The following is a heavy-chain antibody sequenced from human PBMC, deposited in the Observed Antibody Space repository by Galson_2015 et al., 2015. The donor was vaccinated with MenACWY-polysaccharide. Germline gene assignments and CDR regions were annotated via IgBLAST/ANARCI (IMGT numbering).Heavy chain of an antibody. CDR1: GFRVSARF. J-gene: IGHJ4*02. CDR3: ARESNWAYDS. Sequence: SLRLSCAVSGFRVSARFLSWVRQVPGRGLEYVSDIYPSGATYYRDSVRGRFTMSRDAFQNSLYLQMNNLRVEDTAIYFCARESNWAYDSWGTGTLVTVSS. CDR2: IYPSGAT. D-gene: IGHD3-16*01. V-gene: IGHV3-53*01.